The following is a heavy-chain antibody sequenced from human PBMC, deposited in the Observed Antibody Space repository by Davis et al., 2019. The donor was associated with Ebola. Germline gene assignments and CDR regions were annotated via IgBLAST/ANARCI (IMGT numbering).Heavy chain of an antibody. V-gene: IGHV4-34*01. CDR1: GGSFSGYY. D-gene: IGHD2-2*01. CDR3: AGQAKNAYIVVVPAPGWFDP. Sequence: PSETLSLTCAVYGGSFSGYYWSWIRQPPGKGLEWIGEINHSGTTNYNPSLKSRVTISVDTSKRQFSLKLSSVTAADTAVYYCAGQAKNAYIVVVPAPGWFDPWGQGTLVTVSS. CDR2: INHSGTT. J-gene: IGHJ5*02.